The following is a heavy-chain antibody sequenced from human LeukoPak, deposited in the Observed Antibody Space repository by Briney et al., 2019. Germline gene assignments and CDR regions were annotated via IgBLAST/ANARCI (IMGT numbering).Heavy chain of an antibody. D-gene: IGHD2-15*01. CDR3: ARGAVAESFGI. CDR1: VGSMSNTDYY. CDR2: VYYSGVT. Sequence: SETLSLTCTVSVGSMSNTDYYWGWIRQPRGKGLEWVGSVYYSGVTFYNPSLKSRVTVSGDASNNQFSLRLNSVTAADTAVYYCARGAVAESFGIWGQGTMVTVSS. V-gene: IGHV4-39*01. J-gene: IGHJ3*02.